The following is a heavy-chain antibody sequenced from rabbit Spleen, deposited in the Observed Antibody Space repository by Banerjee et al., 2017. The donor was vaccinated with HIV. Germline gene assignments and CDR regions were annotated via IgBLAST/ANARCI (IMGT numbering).Heavy chain of an antibody. Sequence: QLEESGGGLVQPGGSLKLSCKASGFTLSSYYMNWVRQAPGKGLEWIGYIDPFFGVTYYAAWVNGRFTISSHDAQNTLYLQLNSLAVADTATYFCVRARPYPFVLRGQGTLVTVS. V-gene: IGHV1S7*01. CDR2: IDPFFGVT. J-gene: IGHJ3*01. D-gene: IGHD1-1*01. CDR3: VRARPYPFVL. CDR1: GFTLSSYY.